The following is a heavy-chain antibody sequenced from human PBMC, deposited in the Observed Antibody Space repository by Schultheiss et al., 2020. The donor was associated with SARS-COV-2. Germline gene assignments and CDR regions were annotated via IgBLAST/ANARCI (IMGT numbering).Heavy chain of an antibody. D-gene: IGHD6-13*01. J-gene: IGHJ4*03. CDR2: IYYSGST. CDR3: ARLGDRGSSSWGPFDY. CDR1: GYSISSGYY. V-gene: IGHV4-38-2*01. Sequence: SETLSLTCAVSGYSISSGYYWGWIRQPPGKGLEWIGYIYYSGSTYYNPSLKSRVTISVDTSKNQFSLKLSSVTAADTAVYYCARLGDRGSSSWGPFDYWGQGTMVTVSS.